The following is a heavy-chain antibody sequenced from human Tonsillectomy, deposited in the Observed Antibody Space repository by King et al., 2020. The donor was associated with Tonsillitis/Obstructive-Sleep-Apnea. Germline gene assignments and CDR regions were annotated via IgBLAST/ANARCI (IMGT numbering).Heavy chain of an antibody. CDR3: ARVFDYYDSSGYRAFDI. CDR2: IKEDGSEK. D-gene: IGHD3-22*01. CDR1: GFTFSNFW. Sequence: EVQLVESGGGLVQPGGSLRLSCAASGFTFSNFWMSWVRQAPGKGLEWVTNIKEDGSEKYYVDSVKGRFTISRDNAKNSLYLQMNSLRAEDTAVYYCARVFDYYDSSGYRAFDIWGQGTMVTVSS. J-gene: IGHJ3*02. V-gene: IGHV3-7*03.